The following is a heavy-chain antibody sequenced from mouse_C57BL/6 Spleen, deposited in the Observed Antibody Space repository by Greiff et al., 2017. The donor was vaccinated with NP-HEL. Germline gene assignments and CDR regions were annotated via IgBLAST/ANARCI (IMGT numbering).Heavy chain of an antibody. D-gene: IGHD2-1*01. J-gene: IGHJ4*01. V-gene: IGHV5-6*01. CDR3: AREDGNPLLYAMDY. CDR1: GFTFSSYG. CDR2: ISSGGSYT. Sequence: EVQRVESGGDLVKPGGSLKLSCAASGFTFSSYGMSWVRQTPDKRLEWVATISSGGSYTYYPDSVKGRFTISRDNAKNTLYLQMSSLKSEDTAMYYGAREDGNPLLYAMDYWGQGTSVTVSS.